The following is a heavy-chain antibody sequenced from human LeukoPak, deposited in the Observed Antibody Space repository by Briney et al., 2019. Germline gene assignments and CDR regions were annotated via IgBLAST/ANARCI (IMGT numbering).Heavy chain of an antibody. CDR2: ISSSGSTV. V-gene: IGHV3-48*03. D-gene: IGHD3-10*02. CDR3: AELGITMIGGV. CDR1: GFTFSSYE. Sequence: GGSLRLSCAASGFTFSSYEMNWVRQAPGKGLEWVSYISSSGSTVYCADSVRGRFTISRDNAKNSLYLQMNSLRAEDTAVYYCAELGITMIGGVWGKGTTVTISS. J-gene: IGHJ6*04.